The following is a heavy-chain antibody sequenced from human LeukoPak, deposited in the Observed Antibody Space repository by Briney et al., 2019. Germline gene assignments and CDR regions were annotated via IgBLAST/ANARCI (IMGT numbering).Heavy chain of an antibody. CDR3: ARVNSDYGDIRPPPGFDY. CDR2: IKQDGSEK. Sequence: PGGSLRLSCAAPGFTFSSYWMSWVRQAPGKGLEWVANIKQDGSEKYYVDSVKGRFTISRDNAKNSLYLQMNSLRAEDTAVYYCARVNSDYGDIRPPPGFDYWGQGTLVTVSS. CDR1: GFTFSSYW. V-gene: IGHV3-7*01. J-gene: IGHJ4*02. D-gene: IGHD4-17*01.